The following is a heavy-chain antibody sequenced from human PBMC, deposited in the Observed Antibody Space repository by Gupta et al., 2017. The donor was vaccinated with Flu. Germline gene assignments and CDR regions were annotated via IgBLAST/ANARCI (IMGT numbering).Heavy chain of an antibody. CDR3: AKDPGTWSSSWYQEDGEGNPGY. Sequence: QVQLVESGGGVVQPGRSLRLSCAASGFTFSSYGMHWVRQAPGKGLEWVAVISYDGSNKYYADSVKGRFTSARDNSKNTLYLQMNSLRAEDTAVYYGAKDPGTWSSSWYQEDGEGNPGYWGQGNLVTVSS. CDR1: GFTFSSYG. CDR2: ISYDGSNK. J-gene: IGHJ4*02. D-gene: IGHD6-13*01. V-gene: IGHV3-30*18.